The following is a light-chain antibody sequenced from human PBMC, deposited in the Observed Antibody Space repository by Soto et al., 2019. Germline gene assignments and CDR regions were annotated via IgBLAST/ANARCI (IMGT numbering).Light chain of an antibody. Sequence: EIVLTQSPGTLSLSPGERATLSCRASQSVRSSYLAWYQQKPGQAPRLLIYGASSRATGIPDRFSGSGSGTDFTLTISRLEPEDCAVYYCQQYGSSPRTFGQGTKVEIK. CDR2: GAS. J-gene: IGKJ1*01. CDR1: QSVRSSY. V-gene: IGKV3-20*01. CDR3: QQYGSSPRT.